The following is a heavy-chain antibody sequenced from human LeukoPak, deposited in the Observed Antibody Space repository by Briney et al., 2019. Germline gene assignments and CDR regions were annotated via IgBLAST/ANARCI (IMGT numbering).Heavy chain of an antibody. V-gene: IGHV1-46*01. CDR3: ARDRANYYDSSGYDFDY. J-gene: IGHJ4*02. CDR2: INPSGGST. D-gene: IGHD3-22*01. CDR1: GYTFTSYY. Sequence: ASVKVSCKASGYTFTSYYMHWVRQAPGQGLEWMGIINPSGGSTSYAQKFQGRVTMTRDTSTSTVYMGPSSLRSEDTAVYYCARDRANYYDSSGYDFDYWGQGTLVTVSS.